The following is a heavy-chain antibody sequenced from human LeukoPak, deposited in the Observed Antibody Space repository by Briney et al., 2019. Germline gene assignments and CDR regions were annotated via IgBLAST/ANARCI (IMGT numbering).Heavy chain of an antibody. J-gene: IGHJ4*02. CDR2: ISGSGGST. D-gene: IGHD3-10*01. CDR1: GFTFSSYA. V-gene: IGHV3-23*01. CDR3: AKDSPITMVRGEYFDY. Sequence: QSGGSLRLSCAASGFTFSSYAMSWVRQAPGEGLEWVSAISGSGGSTYYADSVKGRFTISRDNSKNTLYLQMNSLRAEDTAVYYCAKDSPITMVRGEYFDYWGQGTLVTVSS.